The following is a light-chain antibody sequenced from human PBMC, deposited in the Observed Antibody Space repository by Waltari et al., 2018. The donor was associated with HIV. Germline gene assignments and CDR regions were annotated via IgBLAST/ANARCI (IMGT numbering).Light chain of an antibody. CDR3: QQYNNWPYT. CDR1: QAVDSD. J-gene: IGKJ2*01. Sequence: ERVMTQYPTTLSVSPGERATIPCSASQAVDSDLAWYQQRPGQPPRLLISGASTRATGIPARFSGSGSGTEFTLTINSLQSEDFAVYYCQQYNNWPYTFGQGTRLDIK. V-gene: IGKV3-15*01. CDR2: GAS.